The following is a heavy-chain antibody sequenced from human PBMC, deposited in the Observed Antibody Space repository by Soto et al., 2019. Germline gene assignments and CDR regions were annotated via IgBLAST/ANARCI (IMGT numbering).Heavy chain of an antibody. J-gene: IGHJ6*02. CDR1: GFTFSSYG. Sequence: GGSLRLSCAASGFTFSSYGMHWVRQAPGKGLEWVAVISYDGSNKYYADSVKGRFTISRDNSKNTLYLQMNSLRAEDTAVYYCAKESCSSTSCYWVYYYYGMDVWGQGTTVTVSS. D-gene: IGHD2-2*01. CDR2: ISYDGSNK. CDR3: AKESCSSTSCYWVYYYYGMDV. V-gene: IGHV3-30*18.